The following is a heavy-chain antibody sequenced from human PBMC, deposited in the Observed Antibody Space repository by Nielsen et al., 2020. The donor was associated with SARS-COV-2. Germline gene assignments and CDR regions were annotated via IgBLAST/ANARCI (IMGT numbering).Heavy chain of an antibody. V-gene: IGHV3-33*05. CDR2: ISYDGSNK. J-gene: IGHJ4*02. CDR3: AKVNRSTTKLPYHFDY. D-gene: IGHD1-14*01. CDR1: GFTFSSYG. Sequence: GGSLRLSCAASGFTFSSYGMHWVRQAPGKGLEWVAVISYDGSNKFYADSVKGRFTISRDNSKNTLYLQMNSLRAEDTAVYYCAKVNRSTTKLPYHFDYWGQGTLVTVSS.